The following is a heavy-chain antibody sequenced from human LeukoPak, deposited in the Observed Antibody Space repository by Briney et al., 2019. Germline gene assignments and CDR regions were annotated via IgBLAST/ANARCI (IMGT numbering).Heavy chain of an antibody. CDR1: GYIFNSYP. J-gene: IGHJ5*02. CDR2: INTGNGNT. CDR3: TVVAATKGSAFDP. Sequence: ASVKVSCKASGYIFNSYPMHWVRQAPGQRLEWMGWINTGNGNTKYSQKFQGRVTITRNTSANTAYMELSSLRSEDTAVYYCTVVAATKGSAFDPWGQGTLVTVSS. D-gene: IGHD2-15*01. V-gene: IGHV1-3*04.